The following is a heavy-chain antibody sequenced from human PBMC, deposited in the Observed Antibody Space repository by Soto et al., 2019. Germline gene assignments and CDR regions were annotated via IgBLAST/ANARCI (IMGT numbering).Heavy chain of an antibody. Sequence: GGSLRLSCASSGFTSISYGMHWVRQAPGKGLEWVAVIWYDGSNKYYADSVKGRFTISRDNSKNTLYLQTNSLRAEDTAVYYCARDQWNYGHYYYGMDVWGQGTTVTVSS. CDR2: IWYDGSNK. V-gene: IGHV3-33*01. D-gene: IGHD1-7*01. J-gene: IGHJ6*02. CDR3: ARDQWNYGHYYYGMDV. CDR1: GFTSISYG.